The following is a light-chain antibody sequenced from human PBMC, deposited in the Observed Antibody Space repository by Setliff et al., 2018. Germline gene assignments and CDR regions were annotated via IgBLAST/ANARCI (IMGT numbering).Light chain of an antibody. CDR1: SSDVGNYDR. Sequence: QSVLTQPPSVSGSPGQSVTISCTGTSSDVGNYDRVSWYQQAPGTAPKLMIYEVSSRPSGVPDRFSGSKSGNTASLTISGLQADDEADYYCSSYTSRSTDIFGTGTKVTVL. CDR3: SSYTSRSTDI. CDR2: EVS. J-gene: IGLJ1*01. V-gene: IGLV2-18*02.